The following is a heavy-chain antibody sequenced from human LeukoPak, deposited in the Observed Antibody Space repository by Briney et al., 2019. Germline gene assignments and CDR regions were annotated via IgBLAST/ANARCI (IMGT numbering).Heavy chain of an antibody. CDR3: ARDPIASAASGGDS. CDR2: ITSRSSYT. J-gene: IGHJ4*02. CDR1: GFTFSSDS. V-gene: IGHV3-21*01. Sequence: GGSLRLSCAASGFTFSSDSMNWVRQAPGKGLEWVSSITSRSSYTYYADSMKGRFTISRDNAKNSSYLQMNSLRAEDTAIYYRARDPIASAASGGDSWGQGTLVTVSS. D-gene: IGHD6-13*01.